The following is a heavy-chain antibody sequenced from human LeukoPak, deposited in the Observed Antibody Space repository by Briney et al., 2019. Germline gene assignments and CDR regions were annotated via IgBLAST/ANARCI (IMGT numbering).Heavy chain of an antibody. Sequence: PGGSLRLSCAASGFTFSSYAMSWVRQAPGKGLEWVSAISGSGGSTYYADSVKGRFTISRDNSKNTLYLQMNSLRAEDTAVYYCANGGYCSGGSCYRNWFDPWGQGTLVTVSS. J-gene: IGHJ5*02. CDR1: GFTFSSYA. CDR2: ISGSGGST. D-gene: IGHD2-15*01. V-gene: IGHV3-23*01. CDR3: ANGGYCSGGSCYRNWFDP.